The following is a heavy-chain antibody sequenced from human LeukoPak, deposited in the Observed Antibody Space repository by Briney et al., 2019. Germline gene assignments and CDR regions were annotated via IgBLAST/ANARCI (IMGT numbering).Heavy chain of an antibody. D-gene: IGHD2-15*01. V-gene: IGHV3-23*01. CDR1: GFTFSSYA. CDR2: ISGSGGST. CDR3: AKGGHPTRYYYGMDV. J-gene: IGHJ6*02. Sequence: GGSLRLSCAASGFTFSSYAMSWVRQAPGKGLEWVSAISGSGGSTYYADSVKGRFTISRDNSKNTLYLQMNSLRTEDTALYYCAKGGHPTRYYYGMDVWGQGTTVTVSS.